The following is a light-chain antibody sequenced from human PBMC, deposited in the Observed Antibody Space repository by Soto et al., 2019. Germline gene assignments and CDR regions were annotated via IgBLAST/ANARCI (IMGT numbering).Light chain of an antibody. J-gene: IGLJ3*02. CDR3: CSRV. V-gene: IGLV2-23*02. Sequence: QSALTQPASVSGSPGQSITISCTGTSSDVATYNLVSWYQQRPGTAPQLIIYEVTKRPSGVSTRFSGSQSGNTASLTISVLQADDEADYYCCSRVFGGGTKLTVL. CDR2: EVT. CDR1: SSDVATYNL.